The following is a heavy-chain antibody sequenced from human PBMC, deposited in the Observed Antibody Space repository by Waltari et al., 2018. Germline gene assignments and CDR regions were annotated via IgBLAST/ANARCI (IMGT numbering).Heavy chain of an antibody. D-gene: IGHD3-22*01. CDR2: IYYGVST. Sequence: HLQESGPGLVKPSETLSLTCAVSGGSISSTSYYWGWIRQPPGKGLEWIGNIYYGVSTYYNPALSSRVTMSAETSKNQFSLKLSSVTAADTAVYYCARHGGDRWLYNSRTPTHIDYWGQGILVTVSS. V-gene: IGHV4-39*01. CDR1: GGSISSTSYY. J-gene: IGHJ4*02. CDR3: ARHGGDRWLYNSRTPTHIDY.